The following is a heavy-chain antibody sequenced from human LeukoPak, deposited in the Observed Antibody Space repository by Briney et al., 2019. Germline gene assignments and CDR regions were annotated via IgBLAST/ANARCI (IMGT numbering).Heavy chain of an antibody. D-gene: IGHD3-3*01. J-gene: IGHJ6*03. CDR2: ISAYKGNT. CDR1: GYTFTSYG. CDR3: ARGGVTIFGVVPYYYYYMDV. Sequence: ASVKVSCKASGYTFTSYGISWVRQAAGQGLEWVGWISAYKGNTNYAQKLQGRVTMTTDTSTSTAYMELRSLRSDDTAVYYCARGGVTIFGVVPYYYYYMDVWGKGTTVTVSS. V-gene: IGHV1-18*01.